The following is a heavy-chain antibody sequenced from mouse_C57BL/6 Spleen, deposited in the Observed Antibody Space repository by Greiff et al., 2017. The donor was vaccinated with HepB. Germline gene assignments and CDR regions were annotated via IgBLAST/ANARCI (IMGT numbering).Heavy chain of an antibody. CDR2: IDPSDSYT. CDR3: ARSPYYYGSSPHWYFDV. V-gene: IGHV1-59*01. CDR1: GYTFTSYW. D-gene: IGHD1-1*01. J-gene: IGHJ1*03. Sequence: VQLQQSGAELVRPGTSVKLSCKASGYTFTSYWMHWVKQRPGQGLEWIGVIDPSDSYTNYNQKFKGKATLTVDTSSSTAYMQLSSLTSEDSAVYYCARSPYYYGSSPHWYFDVWGTGTTVTVSS.